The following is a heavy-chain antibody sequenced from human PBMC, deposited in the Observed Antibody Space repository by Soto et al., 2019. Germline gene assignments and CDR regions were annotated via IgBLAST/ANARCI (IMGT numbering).Heavy chain of an antibody. CDR3: AGAASEYYFDS. V-gene: IGHV4-31*03. D-gene: IGHD2-15*01. Sequence: SETLSLTCIVSGGSISTGGYYWSWIRQHPGKGLEWIGYIYYSGSTFYNPSLKSRVTISVDTSKNQFSLKLNSVTAADTAVFYCAGAASEYYFDSWGQGTPVTVSS. CDR2: IYYSGST. J-gene: IGHJ4*02. CDR1: GGSISTGGYY.